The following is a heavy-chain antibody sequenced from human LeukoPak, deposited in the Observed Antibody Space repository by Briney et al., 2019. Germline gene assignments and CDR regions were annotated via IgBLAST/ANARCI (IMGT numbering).Heavy chain of an antibody. CDR1: GFTFSSYS. D-gene: IGHD1-7*01. CDR3: ARDYNWNYVGHFDY. Sequence: GGSLRLSCAASGFTFSSYSMNWVRQAPWKGLEWVSSISSSSSYIYYADSVKGRFTISRDNAKNSLYLQMNSLRAEDTAVYYCARDYNWNYVGHFDYWGQGTLVTGSS. V-gene: IGHV3-21*01. J-gene: IGHJ4*02. CDR2: ISSSSSYI.